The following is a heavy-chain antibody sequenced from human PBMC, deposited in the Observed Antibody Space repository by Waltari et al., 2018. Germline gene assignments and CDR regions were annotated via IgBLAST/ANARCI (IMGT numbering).Heavy chain of an antibody. CDR3: ARDRGVLDSRGYYFPDAFDL. CDR1: GFSFSGHA. D-gene: IGHD3-22*01. CDR2: ISFNTPSK. Sequence: EESGGGLVQPRGSLLISCAASGFSFSGHAMNWVRQVPGRGLEGIAYISFNTPSKYQADSVRGRFTAARDKDRNLVDLQMTGLRVEDTAVYYCARDRGVLDSRGYYFPDAFDLWGQGTTVIVSS. J-gene: IGHJ3*01. V-gene: IGHV3-48*03.